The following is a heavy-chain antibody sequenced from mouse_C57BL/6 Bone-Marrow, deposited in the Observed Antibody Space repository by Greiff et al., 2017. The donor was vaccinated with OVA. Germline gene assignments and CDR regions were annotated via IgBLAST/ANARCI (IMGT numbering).Heavy chain of an antibody. V-gene: IGHV1-15*01. CDR3: TRGDPYAVDY. D-gene: IGHD3-3*01. Sequence: VQLHQSGAELVRPGASVTLSCKASGYTFTDYDMYWVKQTPVHGLEWIGAIDPETGGTAYNQKFKGKAILTADKSSSTAYMRLRSLTSEDSAVYYCTRGDPYAVDYWGQGTSVTVSS. CDR2: IDPETGGT. J-gene: IGHJ4*01. CDR1: GYTFTDYD.